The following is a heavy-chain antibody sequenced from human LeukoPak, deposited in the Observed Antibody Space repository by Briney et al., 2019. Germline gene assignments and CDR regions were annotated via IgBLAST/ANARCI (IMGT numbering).Heavy chain of an antibody. CDR2: IYYSGST. Sequence: SETLSLTCTVSGGSISSYYWSWIRQPPGKGLEWIGYIYYSGSTNYNPSLKSRVTISVDTSKNQFSLKLSSVTAADTAVYYCAGVYKSSSYYYYGMDVWGQGTMVTVSS. D-gene: IGHD6-13*01. V-gene: IGHV4-59*01. CDR1: GGSISSYY. CDR3: AGVYKSSSYYYYGMDV. J-gene: IGHJ6*02.